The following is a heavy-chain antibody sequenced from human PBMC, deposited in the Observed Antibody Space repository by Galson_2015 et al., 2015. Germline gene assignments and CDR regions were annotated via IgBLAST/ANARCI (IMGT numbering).Heavy chain of an antibody. CDR1: GGSISSSSYY. D-gene: IGHD3-3*01. CDR2: IYYSGST. Sequence: LSLTCTVSGGSISSSSYYWGWIRQPPGKGLEWIGSIYYSGSTYYNPSLKSRVTISVDTSKNQFSLKLSSVTAADTAVYHCARRGIFGVARNWFDPWGQGTLVTVSS. J-gene: IGHJ5*02. V-gene: IGHV4-39*01. CDR3: ARRGIFGVARNWFDP.